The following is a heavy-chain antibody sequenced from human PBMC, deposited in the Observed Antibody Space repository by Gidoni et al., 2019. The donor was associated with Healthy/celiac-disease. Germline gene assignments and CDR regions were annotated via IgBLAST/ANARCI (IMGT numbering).Heavy chain of an antibody. Sequence: QVQLVQSGAEVKKPGASVKVSCKASGYTFTSYTMHWVRQAPGQGLEWMGWINPNIGGTNYAQKFQGWVTMTRDTSTSTAYMELSRLRSDDTAVYYCAREICSGSYDGAFDNWGQGTMVTVSS. D-gene: IGHD1-26*01. CDR1: GYTFTSYT. V-gene: IGHV1-2*04. CDR3: AREICSGSYDGAFDN. J-gene: IGHJ3*02. CDR2: INPNIGGT.